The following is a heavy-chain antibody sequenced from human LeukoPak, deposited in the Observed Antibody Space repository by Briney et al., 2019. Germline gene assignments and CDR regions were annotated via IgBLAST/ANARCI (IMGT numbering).Heavy chain of an antibody. CDR1: GGSISSYY. D-gene: IGHD1-26*01. Sequence: SETLSLTCTVSGGSISSYYWSWIRQPPGKGLEWIGSIYYSGSTYYNPSLKSRVTISVDTSKNQFSLKLSSVTAADTAMFYCARDSGSYFYFDYWGQGTLVTVSS. CDR2: IYYSGST. V-gene: IGHV4-39*07. CDR3: ARDSGSYFYFDY. J-gene: IGHJ4*02.